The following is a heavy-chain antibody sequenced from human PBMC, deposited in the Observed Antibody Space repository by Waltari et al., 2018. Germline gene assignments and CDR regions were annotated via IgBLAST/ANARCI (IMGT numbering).Heavy chain of an antibody. CDR3: AKGSYYDSSGYCYFDY. V-gene: IGHV3-23*01. D-gene: IGHD3-22*01. CDR2: VSGSGDHT. Sequence: EVQLLESGGGLVQPGGSLRLSCAASGFTFSSYVMSWVRPAPGQGLAWVSTVSGSGDHTYYADSVKGRFTISRDNSKNTLYLQMNSLRADDTAVYYCAKGSYYDSSGYCYFDYWGQGTLVTVSS. CDR1: GFTFSSYV. J-gene: IGHJ4*02.